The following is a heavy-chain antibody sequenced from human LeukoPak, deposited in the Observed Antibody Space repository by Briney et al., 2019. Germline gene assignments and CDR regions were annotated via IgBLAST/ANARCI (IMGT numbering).Heavy chain of an antibody. CDR2: IYSGGTT. CDR3: ARVLGIYAFDV. Sequence: GGSLRLSCAASGFTVSTNYMSWVRQAPGKRLEWVSVIYSGGTTYYADSVKGRFTISRDSSKNTLYVQVNSLRADDTAVYYCARVLGIYAFDVWGQGTMVTVSS. V-gene: IGHV3-66*02. J-gene: IGHJ3*01. D-gene: IGHD7-27*01. CDR1: GFTVSTNY.